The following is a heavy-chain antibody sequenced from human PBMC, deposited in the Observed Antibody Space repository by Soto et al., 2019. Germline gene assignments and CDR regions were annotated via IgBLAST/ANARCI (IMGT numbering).Heavy chain of an antibody. Sequence: SETLSLTCTVSGGSISSGDYYWSWIRQPPGKGLEWIGYIYYSGSTYYNPSLKSRVTISVDTSKNQFSLKLSSVTAADTAVYYCARGTLAYCGGDCYPTFDYWGQGTLVTVSS. D-gene: IGHD2-21*02. J-gene: IGHJ4*02. CDR3: ARGTLAYCGGDCYPTFDY. CDR1: GGSISSGDYY. V-gene: IGHV4-30-4*01. CDR2: IYYSGST.